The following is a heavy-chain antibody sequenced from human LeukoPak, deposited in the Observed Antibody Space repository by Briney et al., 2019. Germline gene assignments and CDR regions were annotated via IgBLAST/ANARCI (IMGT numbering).Heavy chain of an antibody. V-gene: IGHV3-7*01. D-gene: IGHD3-9*01. Sequence: PGGSLRLSCATSGFIFRSYWMSWVRQAPGKGLEWGANIQQDGSVQYYEDSVKGRFTISRDNAKNSLYLQMNSLGAEDTAVYYCATHDVLTGYPYFDFWGQGTLVAVSS. CDR3: ATHDVLTGYPYFDF. J-gene: IGHJ4*02. CDR2: IQQDGSVQ. CDR1: GFIFRSYW.